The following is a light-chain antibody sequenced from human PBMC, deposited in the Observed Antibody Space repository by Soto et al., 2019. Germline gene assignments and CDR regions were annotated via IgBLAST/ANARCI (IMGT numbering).Light chain of an antibody. CDR1: NSNIGNNY. CDR3: GTWDSGLSGFV. Sequence: QSVLTQPPSVSAAPGQKVTISCSGSNSNIGNNYVYWYQQFPGAAPKLLMYESSKRASGIPDRFSGSKSATAATLAITGIQTGDEADYYCGTWDSGLSGFVFGSGTKVTVL. CDR2: ESS. J-gene: IGLJ1*01. V-gene: IGLV1-51*02.